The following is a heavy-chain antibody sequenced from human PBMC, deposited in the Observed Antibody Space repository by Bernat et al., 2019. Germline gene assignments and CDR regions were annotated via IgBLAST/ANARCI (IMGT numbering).Heavy chain of an antibody. Sequence: QVQLVQSGAEVKKPGASVKVSCKASGYTFTGYYMHWVRQAPGQGLEWMGWINPNSGGTNYAQKFQGWVTMTRDTPISTAYMELSRLRSDDTAVYYCARSYGSGSSRFDYWGQGTLVTVSS. D-gene: IGHD3-10*01. CDR2: INPNSGGT. V-gene: IGHV1-2*04. CDR3: ARSYGSGSSRFDY. CDR1: GYTFTGYY. J-gene: IGHJ4*02.